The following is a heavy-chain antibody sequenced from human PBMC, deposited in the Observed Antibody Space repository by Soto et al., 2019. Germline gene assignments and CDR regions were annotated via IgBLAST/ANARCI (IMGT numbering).Heavy chain of an antibody. J-gene: IGHJ2*01. V-gene: IGHV3-30*03. CDR3: ARVLPKHWYFDL. CDR1: GFTFSNYG. Sequence: PGGSLRLSCATSGFTFSNYGMNWIRQAPGKGLEWVAFISYDGSNIHFPDSVKGRFTISRGNAKNSLYLQMNSLRAEDKAVYYCARVLPKHWYFDLWGRGTLVTV. CDR2: ISYDGSNI.